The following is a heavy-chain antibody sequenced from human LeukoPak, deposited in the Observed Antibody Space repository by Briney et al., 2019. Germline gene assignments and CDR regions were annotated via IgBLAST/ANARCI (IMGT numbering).Heavy chain of an antibody. D-gene: IGHD6-19*01. CDR2: INTNTGNP. V-gene: IGHV7-4-1*02. CDR3: ARAVAGGYYYGMDV. J-gene: IGHJ6*02. CDR1: GYTFTSYA. Sequence: ASVKVSCKASGYTFTSYAMNWVRQAPGQGLEWMGWINTNTGNPTYAQGFTGRFVFSLDTSVSTTYLQISSPKAEDTAVYYCARAVAGGYYYGMDVWGQGTTVTVSS.